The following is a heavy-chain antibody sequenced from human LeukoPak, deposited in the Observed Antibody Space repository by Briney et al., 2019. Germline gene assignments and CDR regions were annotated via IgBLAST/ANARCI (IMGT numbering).Heavy chain of an antibody. V-gene: IGHV3-7*01. CDR3: ARDNVRPYSSSYY. CDR1: GFTLSRFW. CDR2: IKQDGSEK. D-gene: IGHD6-13*01. J-gene: IGHJ4*02. Sequence: GGSLRLSCAASGFTLSRFWMSWVRQAPGKGLEWVANIKQDGSEKYYVDSVKGRFTISRDNAKNSLYLQMNSLRAEDTAVYYCARDNVRPYSSSYYWGQGTLVTVSS.